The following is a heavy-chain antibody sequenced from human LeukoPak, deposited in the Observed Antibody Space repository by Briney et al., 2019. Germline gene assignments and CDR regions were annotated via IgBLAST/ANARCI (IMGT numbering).Heavy chain of an antibody. J-gene: IGHJ4*02. V-gene: IGHV1-2*02. CDR1: GYTFTGYY. CDR2: INPDTGVT. Sequence: ASVKVSCKAFGYTFTGYYIHWVRQAPGQGLEWMGWINPDTGVTKYAQKFQGNITMTRDTPISTAYMELSRLRPDDTAVYYCARQSRTHYNYFDPWGQGTLVTVSS. D-gene: IGHD3-10*01. CDR3: ARQSRTHYNYFDP.